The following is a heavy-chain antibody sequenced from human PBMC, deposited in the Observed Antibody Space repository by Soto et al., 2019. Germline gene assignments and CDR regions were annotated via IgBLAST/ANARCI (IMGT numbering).Heavy chain of an antibody. J-gene: IGHJ6*02. CDR1: GFTFSNAW. CDR3: TTDKEAWELLFVDYYYYGMDV. V-gene: IGHV3-15*07. CDR2: IKSKTDGGTT. Sequence: EVQLVESGGGLVKPGGSLRLSCAASGFTFSNAWMNWVRQAPGKGLEWVGRIKSKTDGGTTDYAAPVKGRFTISRDDSKNTLYLQMNSLKTEATAVYYCTTDKEAWELLFVDYYYYGMDVWGQGTTVTVSS. D-gene: IGHD1-26*01.